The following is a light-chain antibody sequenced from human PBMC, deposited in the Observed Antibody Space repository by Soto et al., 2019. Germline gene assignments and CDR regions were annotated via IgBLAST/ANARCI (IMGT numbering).Light chain of an antibody. CDR3: CSYAGTYV. Sequence: QSVLTQPASVSGSPGQSITISCTGTSSDVGSYNLVSWYQHHPGKAPKLMIFEVSKRPSGVSNRFSGSKSDNTASLTISGLQAEDEAEYYCCSYAGTYVFGTGTKVTVL. V-gene: IGLV2-23*02. CDR2: EVS. CDR1: SSDVGSYNL. J-gene: IGLJ1*01.